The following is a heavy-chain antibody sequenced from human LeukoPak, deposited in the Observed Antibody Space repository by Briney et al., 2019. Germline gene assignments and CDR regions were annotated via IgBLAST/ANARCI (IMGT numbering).Heavy chain of an antibody. CDR2: ISGHGDIT. CDR3: ARGKSGSYDI. J-gene: IGHJ3*02. D-gene: IGHD1-26*01. V-gene: IGHV3-23*01. CDR1: GFIFRNYG. Sequence: GGSLRLSCAASGFIFRNYGMNWVRQAPGKGLEWVSGISGHGDITYYADSVKGRFTISRDNSRNTVYLQMNSLRAEDTAVYYCARGKSGSYDIWGQGTMVTVSS.